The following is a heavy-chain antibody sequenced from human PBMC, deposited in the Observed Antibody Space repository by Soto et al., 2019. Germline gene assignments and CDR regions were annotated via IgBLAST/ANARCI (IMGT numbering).Heavy chain of an antibody. Sequence: QVQLVESGGGVVQPGRSLRLSCAASGFTFSSYGMPWVRQAPGKGLEWVAVISYDGSTKYYADSVKGRFTISRDNSKNTLYLQMTSLRAEDTAVYYCAKARVPGYSYGLYYFDYWGQGTLVTVSS. CDR3: AKARVPGYSYGLYYFDY. V-gene: IGHV3-30*18. CDR2: ISYDGSTK. D-gene: IGHD5-18*01. J-gene: IGHJ4*02. CDR1: GFTFSSYG.